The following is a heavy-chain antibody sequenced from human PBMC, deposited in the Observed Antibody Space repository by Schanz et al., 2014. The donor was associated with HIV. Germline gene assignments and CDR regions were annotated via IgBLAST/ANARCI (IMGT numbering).Heavy chain of an antibody. V-gene: IGHV3-30*18. J-gene: IGHJ4*02. Sequence: QVQLVESGGGVVQPGRSLRLSCVASGFTFDNYGMHWVRQAPGKGLEWVAVMSYDGRNKCFGDSVKGRITISRDNSKNTLYLQIKSLRTEDTAVYYCAKSSIAVGPLGYWGQGTLVTVSS. CDR2: MSYDGRNK. CDR3: AKSSIAVGPLGY. CDR1: GFTFDNYG. D-gene: IGHD6-6*01.